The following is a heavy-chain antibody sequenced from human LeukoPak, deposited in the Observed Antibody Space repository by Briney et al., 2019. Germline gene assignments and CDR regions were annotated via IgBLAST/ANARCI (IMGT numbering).Heavy chain of an antibody. CDR2: INSDGSST. J-gene: IGHJ3*02. D-gene: IGHD3-22*01. CDR1: GFTFSSYW. CDR3: AKVITMTKRGYDAFDI. V-gene: IGHV3-74*01. Sequence: GGSLTLSCAASGFTFSSYWMQWLRQAPGKGLVWVSRINSDGSSTSYAVSVKGRFTISRDNAKNTLYLQMNSLRAEDTAVYYCAKVITMTKRGYDAFDIWGQGTMVTVSS.